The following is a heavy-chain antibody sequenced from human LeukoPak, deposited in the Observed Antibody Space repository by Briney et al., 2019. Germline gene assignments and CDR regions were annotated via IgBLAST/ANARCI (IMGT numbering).Heavy chain of an antibody. CDR1: GGSISSYY. J-gene: IGHJ6*03. CDR3: ARGSYSSSTSCYYYYYYMDV. Sequence: PSETLSLTCTVSGGSISSYYWSWIRQPAGKGLEWIGRIYTSGSTNYNPSLKSRVTMSVDTSKNQFSLKLSSVTAADTAVYYCARGSYSSSTSCYYYYYYMDVWGKGTTVTVSS. CDR2: IYTSGST. D-gene: IGHD2-2*01. V-gene: IGHV4-4*07.